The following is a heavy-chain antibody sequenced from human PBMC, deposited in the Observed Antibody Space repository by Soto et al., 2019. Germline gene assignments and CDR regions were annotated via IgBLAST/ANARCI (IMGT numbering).Heavy chain of an antibody. V-gene: IGHV5-10-1*01. J-gene: IGHJ4*01. CDR2: IDPSDSYT. Sequence: VESLTIEGDVSGYSFTSYWIRWVLQMPGKGLEWMGRIDPSDSYTNYSPSFQGHVTISADKSISTAYLQWSSLKASDTAMYYCASPQADYKHYYFDYWGHGTMVTGSS. CDR1: GYSFTSYW. D-gene: IGHD5-12*01. CDR3: ASPQADYKHYYFDY.